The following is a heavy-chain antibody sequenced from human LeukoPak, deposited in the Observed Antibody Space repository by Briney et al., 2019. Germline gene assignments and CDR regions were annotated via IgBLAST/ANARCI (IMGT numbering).Heavy chain of an antibody. CDR1: GGSISSSDYY. CDR2: IYHSGST. V-gene: IGHV4-39*07. CDR3: AETLGKGWFDP. J-gene: IGHJ5*02. Sequence: PSETLSLTCTVSGGSISSSDYYWNWIRQAPGKGLEWIGSIYHSGSTYYNPSLTSRVTISVDTSKNQLSLKLSSVTAADTAVYYCAETLGKGWFDPWGQGTLVTVSS. D-gene: IGHD1-26*01.